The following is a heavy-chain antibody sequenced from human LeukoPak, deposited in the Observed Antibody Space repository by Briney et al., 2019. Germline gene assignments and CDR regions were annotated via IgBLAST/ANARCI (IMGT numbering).Heavy chain of an antibody. CDR1: GGSISSGDYY. J-gene: IGHJ5*02. V-gene: IGHV4-30-4*08. D-gene: IGHD3-22*01. CDR3: ARGTVVVVITSFDP. Sequence: SETLSLTCTVSGGSISSGDYYWSWIRQPPGKGLEWIGYIYYSGSTYYHPSIKSRVTISVDAYKNQFSMKLSSVTAADTAVYYCARGTVVVVITSFDPWGQGTLVTVSS. CDR2: IYYSGST.